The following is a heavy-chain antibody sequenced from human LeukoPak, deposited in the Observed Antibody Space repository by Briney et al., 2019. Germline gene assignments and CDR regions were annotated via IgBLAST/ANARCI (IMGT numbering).Heavy chain of an antibody. J-gene: IGHJ4*02. CDR3: ARLSKGRYFDYFFDY. D-gene: IGHD3-9*01. CDR1: GGSVSSTEFY. CDR2: IYYTGST. Sequence: SETLSLTCTVSGGSVSSTEFYWGWIRPPPGKGLQWIGNIYYTGSTHYNPSLNSRFTVSVDTSQNRFSLNMTSVAAADKAVYYCARLSKGRYFDYFFDYWGQGTLVTVSS. V-gene: IGHV4-39*01.